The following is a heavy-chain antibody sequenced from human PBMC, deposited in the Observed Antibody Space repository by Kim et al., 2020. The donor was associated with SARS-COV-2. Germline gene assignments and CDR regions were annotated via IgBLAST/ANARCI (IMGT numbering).Heavy chain of an antibody. Sequence: PSLKNRVTISLDRSKNHFSLTLTSVTAADTAVYYCAKQGWGLLPYWYFDVWGRGSLITVSS. CDR3: AKQGWGLLPYWYFDV. D-gene: IGHD2-21*02. V-gene: IGHV4-59*08. J-gene: IGHJ2*01.